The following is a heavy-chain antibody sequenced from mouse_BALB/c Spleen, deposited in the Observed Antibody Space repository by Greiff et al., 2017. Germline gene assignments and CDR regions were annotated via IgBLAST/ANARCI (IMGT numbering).Heavy chain of an antibody. Sequence: EVKVVESGAELVRPGALVKLSCKASGFNIKDYYMHWVKQRPEQGLEWIGWIDPENGNTIYDPKFQGKASITADTSSNTAYLQLSSLTSEDTAVYYCARTDSSYYFDYWGQGTTLTVSS. V-gene: IGHV14-1*02. CDR2: IDPENGNT. CDR3: ARTDSSYYFDY. J-gene: IGHJ2*01. D-gene: IGHD1-1*01. CDR1: GFNIKDYY.